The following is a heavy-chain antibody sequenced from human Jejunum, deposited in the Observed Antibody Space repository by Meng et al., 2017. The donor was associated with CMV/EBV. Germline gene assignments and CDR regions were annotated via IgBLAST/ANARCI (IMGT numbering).Heavy chain of an antibody. V-gene: IGHV3-9*01. CDR2: ISWDSGNI. D-gene: IGHD3-16*01. Sequence: FTFADHAMHWVRQAPGKGLEWVAGISWDSGNIGYADSVKGRFTISRDNAKNSMDLLMNRLRPEDTALYYCSKDGATEVTFGALFDYWGRGTLVTVSS. J-gene: IGHJ4*02. CDR1: FTFADHA. CDR3: SKDGATEVTFGALFDY.